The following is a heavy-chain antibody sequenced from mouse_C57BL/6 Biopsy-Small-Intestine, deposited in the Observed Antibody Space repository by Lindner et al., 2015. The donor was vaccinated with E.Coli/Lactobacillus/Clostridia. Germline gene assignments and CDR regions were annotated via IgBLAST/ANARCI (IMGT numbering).Heavy chain of an antibody. D-gene: IGHD1-1*01. J-gene: IGHJ2*01. CDR2: INPRTGGT. CDR1: GYSFTSYY. V-gene: IGHV1-42*01. Sequence: VQLQESGPDLVKPGASVKISCKTSGYSFTSYYMNWVKQSPEKSLEWIGEINPRTGGTTYNQKFRAKATLTVDTSSSTAYMHLRSLTSEESAVYFCARYYYASSYFDYWGQGTTLTVSS. CDR3: ARYYYASSYFDY.